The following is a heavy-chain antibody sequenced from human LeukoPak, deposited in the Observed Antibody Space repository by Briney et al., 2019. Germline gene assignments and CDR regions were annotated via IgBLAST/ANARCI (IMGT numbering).Heavy chain of an antibody. V-gene: IGHV1-8*02. D-gene: IGHD3-22*01. Sequence: GASVKVSCKASGYTFTSYDINWVGQATGQGLEWMGWMNPYSGNTGYAQKLHGRVTMTRNTPLSTAYMELSSLRSEDTAVYYCARGASGYYYRDYYYGMDVWGQGTTVTVSS. CDR3: ARGASGYYYRDYYYGMDV. CDR1: GYTFTSYD. CDR2: MNPYSGNT. J-gene: IGHJ6*02.